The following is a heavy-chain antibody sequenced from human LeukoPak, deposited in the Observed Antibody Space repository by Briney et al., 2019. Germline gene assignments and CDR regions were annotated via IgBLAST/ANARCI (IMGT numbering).Heavy chain of an antibody. V-gene: IGHV3-9*01. Sequence: GGSLRLSCAASGFTFDDYTMYWVRQPPGQGLGWVSGISWNSGRIGYADSVKGRFTISRDNAKNSLYLQMNSLRAEDTALYYCAKDTNCYGSGSYLVYWGQGTLVTVSS. CDR3: AKDTNCYGSGSYLVY. D-gene: IGHD3-10*01. CDR1: GFTFDDYT. J-gene: IGHJ4*02. CDR2: ISWNSGRI.